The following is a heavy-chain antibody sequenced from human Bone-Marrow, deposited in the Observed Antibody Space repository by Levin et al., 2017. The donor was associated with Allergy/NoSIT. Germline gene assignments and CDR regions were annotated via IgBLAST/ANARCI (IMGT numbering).Heavy chain of an antibody. D-gene: IGHD3-10*01. CDR2: ISPDGNNQ. Sequence: GGSLRLSCAASGFTFSRFVMHWVRQAPGKGLEWLTVISPDGNNQHYADFVKGRFTISRDNSEDTLYLQINSLRAEDTAVYYCAKDKDGSWAIDYCGPGTLVTVSS. J-gene: IGHJ4*02. CDR1: GFTFSRFV. V-gene: IGHV3-30*18. CDR3: AKDKDGSWAIDY.